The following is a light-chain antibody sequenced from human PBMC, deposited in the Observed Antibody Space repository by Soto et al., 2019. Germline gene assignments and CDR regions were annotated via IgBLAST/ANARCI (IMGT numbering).Light chain of an antibody. CDR3: QQPNVCPQIT. CDR2: DAS. V-gene: IGKV3-11*01. CDR1: QSISSD. Sequence: EIVITPSPSTVSVSPGERATLSCRGIQSISSDVAWYQQTPGQAPRLVIFDASNRANGVPARFGGRGYGTDFTLPINSVEPEDFAVYYCQQPNVCPQITFGHGTRREIK. J-gene: IGKJ5*01.